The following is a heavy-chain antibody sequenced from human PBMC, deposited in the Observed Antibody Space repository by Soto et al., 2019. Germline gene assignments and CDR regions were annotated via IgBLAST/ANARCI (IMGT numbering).Heavy chain of an antibody. CDR2: IRGSGDET. Sequence: EVHLLESGGDLVQPGGSLRVSCVASGFSFSNYAMSWVRQAPGKGLEWVSGIRGSGDETHYADSVKGRFTISRDNSKNTVYLEMRSLNVGDTAVYYCARSEGAEGVVWFHTWGRGTLVTVSS. V-gene: IGHV3-23*01. CDR1: GFSFSNYA. D-gene: IGHD1-26*01. CDR3: ARSEGAEGVVWFHT. J-gene: IGHJ5*02.